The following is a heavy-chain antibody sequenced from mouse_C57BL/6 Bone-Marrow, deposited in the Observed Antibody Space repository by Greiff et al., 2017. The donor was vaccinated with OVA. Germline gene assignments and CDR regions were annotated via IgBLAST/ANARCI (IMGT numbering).Heavy chain of an antibody. V-gene: IGHV12-3*01. CDR1: GFPITSGYY. CDR3: AGDVYGTPFAY. Sequence: QLVESGPGLVKPSQSLFLTCSITGFPITSGYYWIWIRQSPGKPLEWMGYITHSGETFYNPSLQSPISITRETSKNQFFLQLNSVTTEDTAMYYCAGDVYGTPFAYWGQGTLVTVSA. J-gene: IGHJ3*01. CDR2: ITHSGET. D-gene: IGHD2-1*01.